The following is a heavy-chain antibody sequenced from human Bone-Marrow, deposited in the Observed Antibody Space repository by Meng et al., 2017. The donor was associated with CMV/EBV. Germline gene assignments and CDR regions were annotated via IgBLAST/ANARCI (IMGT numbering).Heavy chain of an antibody. CDR1: TYTFIDHH. V-gene: IGHV1-2*02. CDR3: ARVEADP. Sequence: ASVKVSCKASTYTFIDHHIHWVRQAPGQGLEWMGWIDPRTGDTKYAQKFQGRVTMTRDTSISTAYMELSRLRSDDTAVYYCARVEADPWGQGTLVTVSS. CDR2: IDPRTGDT. J-gene: IGHJ5*02.